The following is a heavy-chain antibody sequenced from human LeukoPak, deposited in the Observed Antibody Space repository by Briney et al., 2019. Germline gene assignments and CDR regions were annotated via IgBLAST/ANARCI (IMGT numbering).Heavy chain of an antibody. D-gene: IGHD1-26*01. CDR3: ARDWYSGSFPLDY. V-gene: IGHV3-11*04. Sequence: LSLTCTVSGGSISSSSYYWGWIRQAPGKGLEWVSYISSSGSSIYYADSVKGRFTISRDNARNSLYLQMNSLRAEDTAVYYCARDWYSGSFPLDYWGQGTLVTVSS. CDR2: ISSSGSSI. J-gene: IGHJ4*02. CDR1: GGSISSSSYY.